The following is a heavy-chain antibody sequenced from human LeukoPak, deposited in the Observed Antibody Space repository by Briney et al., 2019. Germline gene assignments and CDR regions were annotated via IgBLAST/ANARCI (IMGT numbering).Heavy chain of an antibody. Sequence: GGSLRLSCSASGFTFSSYGMHWVRQAPGKGLEWVAVISYDGSNKYYADSVKGRFTISRDNSKNTLYLQMNSLRAEDTAVYYCAKDLERHIVVVTASAVDYWGQGTLVTVSS. J-gene: IGHJ4*02. V-gene: IGHV3-30*18. CDR2: ISYDGSNK. D-gene: IGHD2-21*02. CDR1: GFTFSSYG. CDR3: AKDLERHIVVVTASAVDY.